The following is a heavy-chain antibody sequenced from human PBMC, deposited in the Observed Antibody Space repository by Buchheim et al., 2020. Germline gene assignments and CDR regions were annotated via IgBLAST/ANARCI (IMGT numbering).Heavy chain of an antibody. CDR3: ARDSYDSSGYSLTAEYFQH. J-gene: IGHJ1*01. Sequence: EVQLVESGGGLVQPGGSLRLSCAASGFTFSSYSMNWVRQAPGKGLEWVSYISSSSSTIYYADSVKGRFTISRDNAKNSLYLQMNCLRDEDTAVYYCARDSYDSSGYSLTAEYFQHWGQGTL. CDR1: GFTFSSYS. D-gene: IGHD3-22*01. V-gene: IGHV3-48*02. CDR2: ISSSSSTI.